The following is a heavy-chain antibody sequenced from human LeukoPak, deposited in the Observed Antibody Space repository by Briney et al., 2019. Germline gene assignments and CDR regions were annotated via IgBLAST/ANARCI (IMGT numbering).Heavy chain of an antibody. D-gene: IGHD5-24*01. CDR2: ISPNSGGT. Sequence: VASVKVSCKASGYTFTGYYMHWVRQAPGQGLEWMGWISPNSGGTNYAQKFQGRVTMTRDTSISTAYMELSRLRSDDTAVYYCARSSGYRMATIIGVDYWGQGTLVTVSS. CDR1: GYTFTGYY. J-gene: IGHJ4*02. V-gene: IGHV1-2*02. CDR3: ARSSGYRMATIIGVDY.